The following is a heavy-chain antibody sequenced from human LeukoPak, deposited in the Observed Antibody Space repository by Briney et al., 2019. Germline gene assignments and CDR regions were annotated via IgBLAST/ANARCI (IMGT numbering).Heavy chain of an antibody. CDR1: GGSLSSYY. Sequence: SETLSLTCPVSGGSLSSYYWTWIRPPPGKGLEWIGYVYYSGSTNYNPSFKSRVTISVDTSKNQFSLKLSSVTAADAAMYCCARRQVQPERFDWGQGTLVTVSS. CDR2: VYYSGST. J-gene: IGHJ4*02. D-gene: IGHD3-16*01. V-gene: IGHV4-59*01. CDR3: ARRQVQPERFD.